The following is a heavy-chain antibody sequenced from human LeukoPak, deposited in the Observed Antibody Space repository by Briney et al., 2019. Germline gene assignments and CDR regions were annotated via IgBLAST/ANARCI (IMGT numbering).Heavy chain of an antibody. CDR2: IYYSGSP. D-gene: IGHD5-12*01. V-gene: IGHV4-39*01. CDR3: ARQIVADNFDY. J-gene: IGHJ4*02. Sequence: SETLSLTCTVSGGSISSSSYYWGWIRQPPGKGLEWIGSIYYSGSPYYNPSLKSRVTISVDTSKNQFSLKLSSVTAADTAVYYCARQIVADNFDYWGQGTLVTVSS. CDR1: GGSISSSSYY.